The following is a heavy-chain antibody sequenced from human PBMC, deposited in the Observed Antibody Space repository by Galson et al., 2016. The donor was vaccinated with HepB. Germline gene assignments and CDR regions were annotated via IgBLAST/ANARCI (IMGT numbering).Heavy chain of an antibody. V-gene: IGHV3-23*01. CDR2: ITDSGGTT. CDR1: GFTFINYV. D-gene: IGHD2-15*01. CDR3: GKDGGAPRD. J-gene: IGHJ4*02. Sequence: SLRLSCAASGFTFINYVMTWVRQAPGKGLEWVAGITDSGGTTSYADSVKGRFTISRDNSKNTVYLQMTSLGADDTAVYFCGKDGGAPRDWGQGTLVTVSS.